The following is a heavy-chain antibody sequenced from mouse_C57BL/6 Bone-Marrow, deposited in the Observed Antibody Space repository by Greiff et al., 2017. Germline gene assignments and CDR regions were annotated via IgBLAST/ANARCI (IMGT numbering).Heavy chain of an antibody. V-gene: IGHV5-12*01. D-gene: IGHD2-5*01. J-gene: IGHJ3*01. CDR1: GFTFSDYY. Sequence: EVMLVESGGGLVQPGGSLKLSCAASGFTFSDYYMYWVRQTPEKRLEWVAYISNGGGSTYYPDTVKGRFTISRDNAKNTLYLQMSRLKSEDTAMYYCARHLYSNYVGFAYWGQGTLVTVSA. CDR2: ISNGGGST. CDR3: ARHLYSNYVGFAY.